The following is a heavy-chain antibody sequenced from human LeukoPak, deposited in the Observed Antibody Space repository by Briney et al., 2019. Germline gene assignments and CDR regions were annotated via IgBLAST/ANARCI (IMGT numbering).Heavy chain of an antibody. D-gene: IGHD3-22*01. CDR2: LSGSGDYT. V-gene: IGHV3-23*01. Sequence: GGSLRLSCVASEFIFRKYAMNWVRQAPGKGLEWVSALSGSGDYTYYADSVKGRFTISRDNSKNTLYLQMNSLRAEDTAVYYCAKPRYYDSSGYPRFGRGPIDYWGQGTLVTVSS. J-gene: IGHJ4*02. CDR1: EFIFRKYA. CDR3: AKPRYYDSSGYPRFGRGPIDY.